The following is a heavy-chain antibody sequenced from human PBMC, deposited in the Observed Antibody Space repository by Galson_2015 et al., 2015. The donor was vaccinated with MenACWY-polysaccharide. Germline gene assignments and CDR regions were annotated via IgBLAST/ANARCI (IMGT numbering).Heavy chain of an antibody. D-gene: IGHD5-18*01. CDR3: AKETGTGEYGYRGGCGDN. J-gene: IGHJ4*03. CDR1: GFTFSSYA. Sequence: SLRLSCAASGFTFSSYAMSWVRQAPGKGLEWVSGVSASSKSTDYSDSAKGRFTISRDNSKSTLYLQMNSLRAEDTAVYYCAKETGTGEYGYRGGCGDNWGRGTLVTVSS. V-gene: IGHV3-23*01. CDR2: VSASSKST.